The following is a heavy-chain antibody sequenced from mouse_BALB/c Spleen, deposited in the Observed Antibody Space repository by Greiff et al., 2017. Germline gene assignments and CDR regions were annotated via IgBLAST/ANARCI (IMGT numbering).Heavy chain of an antibody. CDR3: ARGLGYYGSSYDFDY. J-gene: IGHJ2*01. CDR1: GFTFSSYA. CDR2: ISSGGST. V-gene: IGHV5-6-5*01. Sequence: EVNVVESGGGLVKPGGSLKLSCAASGFTFSSYAMSWVRQTPEKRLEWVASISSGGSTYYPDSVKGRFTISRDNARNILYLQMSSLRSEDTAMYYCARGLGYYGSSYDFDYWGQGTTLTVSS. D-gene: IGHD1-1*01.